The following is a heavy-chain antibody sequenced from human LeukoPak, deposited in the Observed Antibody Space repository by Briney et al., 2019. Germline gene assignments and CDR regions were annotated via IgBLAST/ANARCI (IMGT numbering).Heavy chain of an antibody. J-gene: IGHJ3*02. CDR2: IYYSGST. V-gene: IGHV4-30-4*01. D-gene: IGHD2-8*01. Sequence: SETLSLTRTVSGGSISSGDYYWSWIRQPPGKGLEWIGYIYYSGSTYYNPSLESRVTISVDTSKNQFSLKLSSVTAADTAVYYCARVLRPTTFAFDIWGQGTMVTVSS. CDR3: ARVLRPTTFAFDI. CDR1: GGSISSGDYY.